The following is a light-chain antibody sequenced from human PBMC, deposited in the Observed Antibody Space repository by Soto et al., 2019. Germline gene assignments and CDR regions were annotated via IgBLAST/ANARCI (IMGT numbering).Light chain of an antibody. V-gene: IGLV2-11*01. J-gene: IGLJ1*01. Sequence: QSALTQPRSVSASPGQSVAISCTGTSSDVGGYDYVSWYQQHPGKAPKLMIYDVQKRPSGVPDRFSGSKSGNTASLTISGLQAEDEADYYCCSFAGDPYVFGTGTKLTVL. CDR2: DVQ. CDR3: CSFAGDPYV. CDR1: SSDVGGYDY.